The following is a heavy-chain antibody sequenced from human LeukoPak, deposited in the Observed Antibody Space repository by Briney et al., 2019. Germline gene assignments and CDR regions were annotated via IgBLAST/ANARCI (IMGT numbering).Heavy chain of an antibody. CDR2: INRDGGAQ. J-gene: IGHJ3*02. V-gene: IGHV3-7*01. D-gene: IGHD1-26*01. Sequence: GGSLRLSCSASGFTFSSHWMSWVRQAPGKGLEWMANINRDGGAQNYVDSVKGRFTISRDNAKNSLFLQMNNLRAEDTALYYCARDGIPTYAFDIWGQGTMVTVSP. CDR3: ARDGIPTYAFDI. CDR1: GFTFSSHW.